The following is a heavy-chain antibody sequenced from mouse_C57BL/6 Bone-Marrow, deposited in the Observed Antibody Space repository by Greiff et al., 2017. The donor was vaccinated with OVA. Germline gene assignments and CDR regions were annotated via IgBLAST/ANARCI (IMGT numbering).Heavy chain of an antibody. D-gene: IGHD1-1*01. CDR2: INPSTGGT. CDR1: GYSFTGYY. V-gene: IGHV1-42*01. Sequence: EVKLLESGPELVKPGASVKISCKASGYSFTGYYMNWVKQSPEKSLEWIGEINPSTGGTTYNQKFKAKATLTVDKSSSTAYMQLKSLTSEDSAVYYCARTNGSSYAMDYWGQGTSVTVSS. J-gene: IGHJ4*01. CDR3: ARTNGSSYAMDY.